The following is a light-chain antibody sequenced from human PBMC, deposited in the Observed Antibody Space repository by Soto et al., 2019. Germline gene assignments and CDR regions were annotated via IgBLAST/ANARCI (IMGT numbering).Light chain of an antibody. J-gene: IGLJ2*01. CDR3: AAWDADHNGVV. Sequence: QSVLTQPPSASGTPGQRVTISCSGSGSNIGSNPVNWHQQVPGKAPKLLIYNDNLRPSGVPDQFSGSKSGTSASLAISGLQAEDEAQYYCAAWDADHNGVVFGGGTKLTVL. CDR1: GSNIGSNP. CDR2: NDN. V-gene: IGLV1-44*01.